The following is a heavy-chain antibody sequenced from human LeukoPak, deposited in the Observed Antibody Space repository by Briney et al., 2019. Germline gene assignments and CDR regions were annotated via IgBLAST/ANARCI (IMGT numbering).Heavy chain of an antibody. V-gene: IGHV3-21*01. CDR1: GFTFSSYS. J-gene: IGHJ4*02. Sequence: GGSLRLSCAASGFTFSSYSMNWVRQAPGKGLEWVSSISSSSSYIYYADSVKGRFTISRGNAKNSLYLQMNSLRAEDTAVYYCSGYSSGWTYYFDYWGQGTLVTVSS. CDR2: ISSSSSYI. D-gene: IGHD6-19*01. CDR3: SGYSSGWTYYFDY.